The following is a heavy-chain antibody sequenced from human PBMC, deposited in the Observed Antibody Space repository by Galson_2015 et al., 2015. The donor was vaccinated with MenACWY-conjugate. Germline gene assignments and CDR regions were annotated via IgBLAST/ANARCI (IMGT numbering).Heavy chain of an antibody. Sequence: SETLSLTCAVYGGSFSGYYWSWIRQPPGKGLEWIGEINHSGSTNYNPSLKGRVTISVDTSKNQFSLKLSSVTAADTAVYYCARHDLEKSYYYYGMDVWGQGTTVTVSS. J-gene: IGHJ6*02. CDR3: ARHDLEKSYYYYGMDV. D-gene: IGHD3-16*01. CDR1: GGSFSGYY. CDR2: INHSGST. V-gene: IGHV4-34*01.